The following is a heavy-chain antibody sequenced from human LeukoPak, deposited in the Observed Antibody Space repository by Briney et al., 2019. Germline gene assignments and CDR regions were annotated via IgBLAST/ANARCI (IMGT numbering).Heavy chain of an antibody. CDR3: ARVHASSSWPPFDY. CDR1: GYTFTSDG. Sequence: ASVTVSCKGSGYTFTSDGMSWVRQAPGQGLEWMGWISAYNGNTNYAQKLQGRVTMTTDTSTSTAYMELRSLRSDDTAVYYCARVHASSSWPPFDYWGQGTLVTVSS. V-gene: IGHV1-18*01. CDR2: ISAYNGNT. D-gene: IGHD6-13*01. J-gene: IGHJ4*02.